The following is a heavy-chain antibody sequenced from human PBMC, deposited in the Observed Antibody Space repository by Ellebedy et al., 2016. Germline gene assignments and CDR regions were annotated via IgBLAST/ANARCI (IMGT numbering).Heavy chain of an antibody. J-gene: IGHJ4*02. CDR1: GCSISSYY. D-gene: IGHD5-12*01. V-gene: IGHV4-59*01. Sequence: SETLSLXXTVSGCSISSYYWSWIRQPPGKGLEWIGYIYYSGSTNYNPSLKSRVTISVDTSKNQFSLKLSPVTAADTAVYYCARGGIYSGYDTFDYWGQGTLVTVSS. CDR3: ARGGIYSGYDTFDY. CDR2: IYYSGST.